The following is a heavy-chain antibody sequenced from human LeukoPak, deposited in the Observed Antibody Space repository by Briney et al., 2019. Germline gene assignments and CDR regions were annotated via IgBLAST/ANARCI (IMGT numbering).Heavy chain of an antibody. Sequence: GESLKISCRGSGYSFSNYWIGWVRQTPGKGLEWMGVIYPGDSDTRYGPSFQGQVTISVDKSISTAYLQWSSLKASDTAIYYCARRRYCSSTNCYKVCDIWGQGTKVTVSS. CDR1: GYSFSNYW. CDR2: IYPGDSDT. D-gene: IGHD2-2*02. J-gene: IGHJ3*02. V-gene: IGHV5-51*01. CDR3: ARRRYCSSTNCYKVCDI.